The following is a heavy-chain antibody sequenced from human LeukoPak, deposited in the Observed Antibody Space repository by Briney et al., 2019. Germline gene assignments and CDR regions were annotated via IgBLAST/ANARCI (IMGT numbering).Heavy chain of an antibody. CDR1: GFTFSDYY. D-gene: IGHD4-17*01. J-gene: IGHJ4*02. CDR2: ISSSGSTI. Sequence: GGSLRLSCAASGFTFSDYYMSWIRQAPGKGLEWVSYISSSGSTIYYADSVKGRFTISRDNAKNSLYLQMNSLRAEDTALYYCAKDDYGDYGHFDYWGQGTLVTVSS. V-gene: IGHV3-11*01. CDR3: AKDDYGDYGHFDY.